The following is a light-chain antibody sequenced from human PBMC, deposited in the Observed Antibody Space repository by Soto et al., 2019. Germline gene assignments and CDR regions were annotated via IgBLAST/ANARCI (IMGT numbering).Light chain of an antibody. CDR2: GNS. Sequence: QSVLTQPPSVSGAPGQRVTISCTGSSSNIGAGYDVQWYQQLPGTAPKLLIYGNSNRPSGVPDRFSSSKSGTSASLAITGLQAEDEADYYCQSYDSSLSGSVFGRGTKLTVL. CDR3: QSYDSSLSGSV. CDR1: SSNIGAGYD. J-gene: IGLJ3*02. V-gene: IGLV1-40*01.